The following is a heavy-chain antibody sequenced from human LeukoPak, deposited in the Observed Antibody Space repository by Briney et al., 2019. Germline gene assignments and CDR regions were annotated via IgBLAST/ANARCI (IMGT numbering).Heavy chain of an antibody. Sequence: PSETLSLTCAVSGGSISTYYWGWIRQPPGQGPEWIGYISHTGTTNYYPSLKSRLTISIDPSKTQFSLRLSSVTAAGTAVYYCARADYGHRSDYWGQGTLVTVSS. CDR1: GGSISTYY. J-gene: IGHJ4*02. V-gene: IGHV4-59*01. CDR2: ISHTGTT. CDR3: ARADYGHRSDY. D-gene: IGHD4-17*01.